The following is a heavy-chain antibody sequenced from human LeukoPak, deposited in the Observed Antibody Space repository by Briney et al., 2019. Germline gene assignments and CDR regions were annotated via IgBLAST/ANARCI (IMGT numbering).Heavy chain of an antibody. J-gene: IGHJ4*02. D-gene: IGHD3-3*01. CDR3: AGVTYYDFWSGPGYFDY. CDR1: GYTFTSYY. V-gene: IGHV1-46*01. Sequence: ASVTVSCKASGYTFTSYYMHWVRQAPGQGLEWMGIINPSGGSTSYAQKFQGRVTMTRDTSTSTVYMELSSLRSEDTAVYYCAGVTYYDFWSGPGYFDYWGQGTLVTVSS. CDR2: INPSGGST.